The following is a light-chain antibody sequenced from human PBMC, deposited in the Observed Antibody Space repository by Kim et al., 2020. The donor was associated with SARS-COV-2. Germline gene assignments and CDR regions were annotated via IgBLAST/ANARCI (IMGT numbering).Light chain of an antibody. CDR1: QSISNY. Sequence: DIQMTQSPSSLSASVGDRVTITCRASQSISNYLNWYQLKPGKAPKLLIYSTSTLQSGVPSRFSGSGSGTEHTLTISSLQVEDFATYYCQQSYSAPYTFGQGTKLEIK. CDR2: STS. CDR3: QQSYSAPYT. V-gene: IGKV1-39*01. J-gene: IGKJ2*01.